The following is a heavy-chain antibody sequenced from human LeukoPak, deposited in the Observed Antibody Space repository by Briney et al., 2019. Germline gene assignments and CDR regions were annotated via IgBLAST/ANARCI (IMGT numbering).Heavy chain of an antibody. CDR3: ARDDCGDTCYPGGY. CDR2: INAGNGDT. D-gene: IGHD2-21*01. CDR1: GYTSTNYV. Sequence: ASVKVSCKASGYTSTNYVIHWVRQAPGQRPEWMGWINAGNGDTKYSHHFQGRVTITRDTSASTAYMEMSSLTSEDTALYYCARDDCGDTCYPGGYWGQGTLVTASS. V-gene: IGHV1-3*01. J-gene: IGHJ4*02.